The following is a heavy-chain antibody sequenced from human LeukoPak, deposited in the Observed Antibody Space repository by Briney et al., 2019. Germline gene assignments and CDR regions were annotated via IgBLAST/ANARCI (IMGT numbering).Heavy chain of an antibody. CDR1: GFTFSSYA. Sequence: GGSLRLSCAASGFTFSSYAISWVRQAPGKGLEWVSAISGSGGNTYYADSVKGRYTISRDNSKNTLYLLMNSLRAEDTAVYYCAKASRSSGSSRPFDYWGQGTLVTVSS. V-gene: IGHV3-23*01. CDR3: AKASRSSGSSRPFDY. J-gene: IGHJ4*02. D-gene: IGHD1-26*01. CDR2: ISGSGGNT.